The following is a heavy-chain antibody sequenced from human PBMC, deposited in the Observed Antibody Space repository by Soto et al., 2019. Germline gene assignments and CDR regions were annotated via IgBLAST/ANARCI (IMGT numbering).Heavy chain of an antibody. CDR3: ARSYSISWYPSFDY. Sequence: EVQLVESGGGLVQPGGSLRLSCAASGFTVSSNYMSWVRQAPGRGLEWVSVSYSGGSTYYADSVKGRLTISSDNSKNTLYLQMNSLRAEDTAVYYCARSYSISWYPSFDYWGQGTLVTVSS. J-gene: IGHJ4*02. CDR1: GFTVSSNY. D-gene: IGHD6-13*01. CDR2: SYSGGST. V-gene: IGHV3-66*01.